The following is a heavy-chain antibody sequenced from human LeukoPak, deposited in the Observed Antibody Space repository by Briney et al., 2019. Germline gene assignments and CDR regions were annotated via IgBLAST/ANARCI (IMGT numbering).Heavy chain of an antibody. CDR2: IHYSGTT. CDR1: GDSIDSSNYY. Sequence: PSETLSLTCTVSGDSIDSSNYYWAWIRQPPGKGLEWMATIHYSGTTFYNMSVKSRVAISIASSKNQFSLELRSVSASDTAVYFCASGYAEVLLVAEAFDHWGQGTLVTVSS. CDR3: ASGYAEVLLVAEAFDH. J-gene: IGHJ5*02. D-gene: IGHD2-2*01. V-gene: IGHV4-39*01.